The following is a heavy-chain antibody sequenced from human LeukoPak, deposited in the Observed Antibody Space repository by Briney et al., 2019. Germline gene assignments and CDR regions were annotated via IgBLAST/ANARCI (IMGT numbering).Heavy chain of an antibody. J-gene: IGHJ4*02. CDR2: IYYSGST. CDR1: GGSISSSSYY. CDR3: ARLALQEVGATQTYYLDY. D-gene: IGHD1-26*01. V-gene: IGHV4-39*07. Sequence: SETLSLTCTVSGGSISSSSYYWGWIRQPPGKGLEWIGSIYYSGSTYYNPSLKSRVTISVDTSKNQFSLKLSSVTAADTAVYYCARLALQEVGATQTYYLDYWGQGTLVTVSS.